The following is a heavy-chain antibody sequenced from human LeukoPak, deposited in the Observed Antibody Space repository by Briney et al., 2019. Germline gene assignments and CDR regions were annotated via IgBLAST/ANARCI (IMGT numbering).Heavy chain of an antibody. CDR2: IKQDGSEK. CDR1: GFSFSSYW. J-gene: IGHJ4*02. Sequence: PGGSLRLSCAASGFSFSSYWMNWVRQAPGKGLEWVANIKQDGSEKYYVDSVKGRFTISRDNAKNSLYQQMNSLRAEDTAVYYCASGGYSFFYWGQGTLVTVSS. D-gene: IGHD5-18*01. CDR3: ASGGYSFFY. V-gene: IGHV3-7*03.